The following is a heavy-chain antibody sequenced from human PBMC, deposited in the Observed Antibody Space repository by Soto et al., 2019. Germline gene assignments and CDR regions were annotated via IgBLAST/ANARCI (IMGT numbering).Heavy chain of an antibody. V-gene: IGHV3-23*01. D-gene: IGHD3-22*01. CDR1: GFTFSSCA. Sequence: AGGSLRLSCAASGFTFSSCAMSWVRQAPGKGLEWVSAISGSGGSTYYADSVKGRFTISRDNSKNTLYLQMNSLRAEDTAVYYCAKGAPPGYDSSGYRNWFDPWGQGTLVTVSS. CDR3: AKGAPPGYDSSGYRNWFDP. CDR2: ISGSGGST. J-gene: IGHJ5*02.